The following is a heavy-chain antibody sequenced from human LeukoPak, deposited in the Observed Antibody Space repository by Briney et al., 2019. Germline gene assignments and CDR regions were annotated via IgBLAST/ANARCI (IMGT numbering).Heavy chain of an antibody. Sequence: SETLSLTCTVSGGSISSYYWSWVRQPPGKGLEWIGYIYYSGSTNYNPSLKSRVTISVDTSKNQFSLKLSSVTAADTAVYYCAREGYWGQGTLVTVSS. V-gene: IGHV4-59*12. CDR2: IYYSGST. CDR1: GGSISSYY. J-gene: IGHJ4*02. CDR3: AREGY.